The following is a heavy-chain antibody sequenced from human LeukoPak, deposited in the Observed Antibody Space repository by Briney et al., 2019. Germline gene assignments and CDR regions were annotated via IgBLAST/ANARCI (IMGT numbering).Heavy chain of an antibody. J-gene: IGHJ4*02. D-gene: IGHD3-10*01. CDR2: ISSSGSTI. CDR1: GFTFSSYS. CDR3: AREGTYGYYFDY. Sequence: GGSLRLSCAASGFTFSSYSMNWVRQAPGKGLEWVSYISSSGSTIYYADSVKGRFTISRDNAKNSLFLQTNSLRAEDTALYFCAREGTYGYYFDYWGQGTLVTVSS. V-gene: IGHV3-48*04.